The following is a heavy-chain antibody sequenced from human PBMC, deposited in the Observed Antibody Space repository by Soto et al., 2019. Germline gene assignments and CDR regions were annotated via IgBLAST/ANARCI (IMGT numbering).Heavy chain of an antibody. V-gene: IGHV3-23*01. CDR1: GFTFSSYA. J-gene: IGHJ5*02. CDR3: AKVATGSYNWFDP. CDR2: ISGSGGST. D-gene: IGHD1-1*01. Sequence: GGSLRLSCAASGFTFSSYAMSWVRQAPGKGLEWVSAISGSGGSTYYADSVKGRFTVSRDNAKNTLYLQMDSLRAEDTAVYYCAKVATGSYNWFDPWGQGTLVTVSS.